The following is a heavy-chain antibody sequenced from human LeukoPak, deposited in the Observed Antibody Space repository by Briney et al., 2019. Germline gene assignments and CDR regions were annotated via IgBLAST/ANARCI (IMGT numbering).Heavy chain of an antibody. J-gene: IGHJ2*01. CDR2: IKQDGSEK. D-gene: IGHD1-26*01. CDR1: GFTFSSYW. Sequence: GGSLRLSCTASGFTFSSYWMSWVRQAPGKGLEWVANIKQDGSEKYYVDSVKGRFTISRDNAKNSLYLQMNSLRAEDTAVYYCARPLVGATGWYFDLWGRGTLVTVSS. V-gene: IGHV3-7*01. CDR3: ARPLVGATGWYFDL.